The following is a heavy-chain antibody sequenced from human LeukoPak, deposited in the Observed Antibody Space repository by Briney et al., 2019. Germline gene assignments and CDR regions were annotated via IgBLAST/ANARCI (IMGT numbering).Heavy chain of an antibody. D-gene: IGHD2-2*01. CDR1: DYSISSGYGYY. Sequence: PSETLSLTCTVSDYSISSGYGYYWGWIRQPPGKGLEWIGNIYHSGITYYNHFNSSLKSRVTISVDTSKNQFSLKLSSVTAADTAVYYCVKASRWFDPWGQGTLVTVSS. CDR3: VKASRWFDP. J-gene: IGHJ5*02. CDR2: IYHSGIT. V-gene: IGHV4-38-2*02.